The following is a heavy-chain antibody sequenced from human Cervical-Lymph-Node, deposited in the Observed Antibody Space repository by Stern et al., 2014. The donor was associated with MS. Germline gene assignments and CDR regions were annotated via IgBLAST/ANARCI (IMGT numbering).Heavy chain of an antibody. V-gene: IGHV1-3*04. CDR1: GHTFA. CDR2: IITGNGDT. J-gene: IGHJ5*01. Sequence: QVQLVQFGAEVKKPGASVKVSCNASGHTFAVHWVRQAPGQRLEWMGRIITGNGDTNYSQKFQGRVTITRDTFASTAYMELRSLRSEDTAVYYCTSLSGPLDSWGQGTLVTVSS. CDR3: TSLSGPLDS. D-gene: IGHD3-10*01.